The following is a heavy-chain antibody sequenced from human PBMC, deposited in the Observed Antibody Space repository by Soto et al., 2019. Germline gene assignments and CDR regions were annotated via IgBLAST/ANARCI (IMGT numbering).Heavy chain of an antibody. V-gene: IGHV3-64*01. J-gene: IGHJ6*03. CDR2: FCSNGVGT. Sequence: GGSLRLSCAASGFTLSGYAMDWVRQAPGKCLVYFSVFCSNGVGTYYANSVQGIFTFSRDNSKKTVFFQMGSLRLEDLAVYYCARRARPDFYYMDVWGKGTTVTVSS. D-gene: IGHD6-6*01. CDR1: GFTLSGYA. CDR3: ARRARPDFYYMDV.